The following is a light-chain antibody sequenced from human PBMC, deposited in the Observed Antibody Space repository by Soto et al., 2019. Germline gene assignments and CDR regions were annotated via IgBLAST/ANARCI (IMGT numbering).Light chain of an antibody. J-gene: IGKJ1*01. CDR2: GAS. CDR3: HQYNNWPLWT. CDR1: QSVSSN. V-gene: IGKV3-15*01. Sequence: EIVMTQSPATLSVSPGERATLSCRASQSVSSNLAWYQQKRGQGPRLLIYGASTRATGIPARFSGSGSGTEFTITISSLQSEDFAVYYCHQYNNWPLWTFGQGTTVEIK.